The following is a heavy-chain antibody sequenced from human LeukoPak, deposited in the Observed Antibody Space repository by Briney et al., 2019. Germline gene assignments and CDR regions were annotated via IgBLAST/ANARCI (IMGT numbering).Heavy chain of an antibody. Sequence: PGGSLRLSCAASGLTFSDCYMSWIRQAPGKGLEWVSYISSSGFTIDYADSVKGRFTISRDNAKNSLYLQMNSLRAEDTAVYYCARDVRARLADGYYMDVWGKGTTVTVSS. CDR1: GLTFSDCY. D-gene: IGHD6-13*01. CDR2: ISSSGFTI. V-gene: IGHV3-11*01. J-gene: IGHJ6*03. CDR3: ARDVRARLADGYYMDV.